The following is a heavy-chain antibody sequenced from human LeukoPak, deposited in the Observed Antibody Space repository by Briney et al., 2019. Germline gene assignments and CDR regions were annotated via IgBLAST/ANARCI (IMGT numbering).Heavy chain of an antibody. CDR2: IIPIFGTA. V-gene: IGHV1-69*05. J-gene: IGHJ4*02. CDR3: ARVRVGATSDY. CDR1: GGTFSSYA. Sequence: ASVKVSCKASGGTFSSYAISWVRQAPGQGLEWMGRIIPIFGTANYAQKFQGRVTITTDESTSTAYMELSSPRSEDTAVYYCARVRVGATSDYWGQGTLVTVSS. D-gene: IGHD1-26*01.